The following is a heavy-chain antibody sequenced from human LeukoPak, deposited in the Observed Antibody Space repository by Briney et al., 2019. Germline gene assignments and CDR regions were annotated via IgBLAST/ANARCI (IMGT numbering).Heavy chain of an antibody. CDR2: IYYSGSI. CDR3: ARAAIGPNFDY. CDR1: GGSISSYY. D-gene: IGHD3/OR15-3a*01. J-gene: IGHJ4*02. V-gene: IGHV4-59*01. Sequence: SETLSLTCTVSGGSISSYYWSWIRQPPGKGLEWIGYIYYSGSINYNPSLKSRVTISVDTSKNQFSLKLSSVTAADTAVYYCARAAIGPNFDYWGQGTLVTVSS.